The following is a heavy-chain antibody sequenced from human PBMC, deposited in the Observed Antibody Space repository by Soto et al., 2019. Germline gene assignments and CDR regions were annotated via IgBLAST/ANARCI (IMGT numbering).Heavy chain of an antibody. CDR1: GGSISSGVYY. D-gene: IGHD6-6*01. J-gene: IGHJ6*02. V-gene: IGHV4-31*03. Sequence: SETLSLTCTVSGGSISSGVYYWSWIRHHPGKGLEWIGYIYYSGITYYNPSLKSRVIISVDTSKNQFSLKLSSVTAADTAVYYCARDRGSYSSSLVGMDVWGQGTTVTVSS. CDR2: IYYSGIT. CDR3: ARDRGSYSSSLVGMDV.